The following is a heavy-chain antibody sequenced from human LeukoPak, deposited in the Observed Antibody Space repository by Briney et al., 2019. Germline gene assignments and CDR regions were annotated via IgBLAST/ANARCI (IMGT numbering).Heavy chain of an antibody. J-gene: IGHJ6*02. CDR2: ISGGGVTT. D-gene: IGHD3-16*01. CDR1: GFTSIAYA. CDR3: ARNQQLGGHSYYYYGMDV. V-gene: IGHV3-23*01. Sequence: GGSLRLSCVGSGFTSIAYALTWARQAPGKGLQWVSGISGGGVTTYYADSVKGRFTISRDNSKNTLYLQMNSLRADDTAIYYCARNQQLGGHSYYYYGMDVWGQGTTVTVSS.